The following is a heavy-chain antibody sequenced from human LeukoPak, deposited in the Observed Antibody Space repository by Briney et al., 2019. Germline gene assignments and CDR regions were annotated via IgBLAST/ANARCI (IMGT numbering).Heavy chain of an antibody. CDR1: GYTFTSYD. CDR3: ARARRMLDAFDI. Sequence: ASVKVSCKASGYTFTSYDINWLRQATGQGLEWMGWMNPNSGNTGYAQKFQGRVTMTRNTSISTAYMELSSLRSEDTAVYYCARARRMLDAFDIWGQGTMVTVSS. CDR2: MNPNSGNT. V-gene: IGHV1-8*01. D-gene: IGHD2-8*01. J-gene: IGHJ3*02.